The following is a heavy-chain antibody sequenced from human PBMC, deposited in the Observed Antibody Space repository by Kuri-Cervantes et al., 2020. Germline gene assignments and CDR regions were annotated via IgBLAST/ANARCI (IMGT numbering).Heavy chain of an antibody. CDR3: ARVTPGASLGF. V-gene: IGHV1-18*01. CDR1: GGTFSSYA. CDR2: TSAYNGDT. J-gene: IGHJ4*02. D-gene: IGHD3-10*01. Sequence: ASVKVSCKASGGTFSSYAISWVRQAPGQGLEWMGWTSAYNGDTNYAQNLQARVTMTTDTSTATAYMELRSLRSDDTAVYYCARVTPGASLGFWGQGTLVTVSS.